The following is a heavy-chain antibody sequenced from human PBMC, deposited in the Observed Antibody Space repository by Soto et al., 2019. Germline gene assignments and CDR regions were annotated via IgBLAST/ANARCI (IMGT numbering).Heavy chain of an antibody. Sequence: PSETLSLTCTVSGGSLSSYYWSWIREPPGKGLEWIGYIYYSGSTNYDPSLKSRVTISVDTSKNQFSLKLSSVTAADTAGYYCAREMENYDCWSGYYNWFDPWGQGTLVTVSS. D-gene: IGHD3-3*01. J-gene: IGHJ5*02. CDR1: GGSLSSYY. V-gene: IGHV4-59*01. CDR2: IYYSGST. CDR3: AREMENYDCWSGYYNWFDP.